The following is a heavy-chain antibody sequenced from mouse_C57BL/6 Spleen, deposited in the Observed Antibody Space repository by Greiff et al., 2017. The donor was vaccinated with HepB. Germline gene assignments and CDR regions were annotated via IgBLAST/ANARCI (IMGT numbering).Heavy chain of an antibody. CDR2: INPNNGGT. J-gene: IGHJ2*01. CDR3: ARFGGYFDY. Sequence: VQLQQSGPELVKPGASVKISCKASGYTFTDYYMNWVKQSHGKSLEWIGDINPNNGGTSYNQKFKGKATLTVDKSSSTAYMELRSLTSEDSAVYYCARFGGYFDYWGQGTTLTVSS. V-gene: IGHV1-26*01. CDR1: GYTFTDYY.